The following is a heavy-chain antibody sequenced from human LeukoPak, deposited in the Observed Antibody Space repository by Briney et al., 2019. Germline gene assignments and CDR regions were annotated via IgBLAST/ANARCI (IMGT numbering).Heavy chain of an antibody. V-gene: IGHV4-39*07. CDR1: GGSISSSSYY. CDR3: ARVLRERASSDILTGYYDYYYYMDV. CDR2: IYYSGST. J-gene: IGHJ6*03. Sequence: SETLSLTCTVSGGSISSSSYYWGWIRQPPGKGLEWIGSIYYSGSTNYNPSLKSRVTISVDTSKNQFSLKLSSVTAADTAVYYCARVLRERASSDILTGYYDYYYYMDVWGKGTTVTISS. D-gene: IGHD3-9*01.